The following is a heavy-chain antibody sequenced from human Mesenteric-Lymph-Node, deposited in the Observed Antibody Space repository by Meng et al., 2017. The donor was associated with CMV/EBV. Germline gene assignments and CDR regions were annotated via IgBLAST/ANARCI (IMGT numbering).Heavy chain of an antibody. Sequence: GGSLRLSCAASGFTFSSYWMHWVRQAPGKGLVWVSRINSDESSTSYADSVKGRFTISRDNAENTLYLQMNNLRAEDTAVYYCARDHCSSTSCHLGDVGNWFDPWGQGTLVTVSS. CDR3: ARDHCSSTSCHLGDVGNWFDP. V-gene: IGHV3-74*01. CDR1: GFTFSSYW. D-gene: IGHD2-2*01. J-gene: IGHJ5*02. CDR2: INSDESST.